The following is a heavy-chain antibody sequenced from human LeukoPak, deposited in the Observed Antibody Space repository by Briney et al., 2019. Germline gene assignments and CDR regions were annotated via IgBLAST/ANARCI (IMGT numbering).Heavy chain of an antibody. J-gene: IGHJ4*02. CDR1: GFIFSSYW. Sequence: GGSLRLSCAASGFIFSSYWMHWVRQAPGKGLVWVSRINSDGSSTSYADSVKGRFTISRDNAKNKLYMYMSSLRAEDTAVYYCARKKSNGWFFDYWGQGTPVTVSS. CDR3: ARKKSNGWFFDY. CDR2: INSDGSST. D-gene: IGHD6-19*01. V-gene: IGHV3-74*01.